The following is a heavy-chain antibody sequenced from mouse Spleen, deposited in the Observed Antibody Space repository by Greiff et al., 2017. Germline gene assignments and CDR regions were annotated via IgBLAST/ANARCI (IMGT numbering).Heavy chain of an antibody. CDR1: GFTFSSYG. J-gene: IGHJ3*01. V-gene: IGHV5-6*01. Sequence: EVQLVESGGDLVKPGGSLKLSCAASGFTFSSYGMSWVRQTPDKRLEWVATISSGGSYTYYPDSVKGRFTISRDNAKNTLYLQMSSLKSEDTAMYYCARHNGRYEGFAYWGQGTLVTVSA. CDR3: ARHNGRYEGFAY. CDR2: ISSGGSYT. D-gene: IGHD1-1*01.